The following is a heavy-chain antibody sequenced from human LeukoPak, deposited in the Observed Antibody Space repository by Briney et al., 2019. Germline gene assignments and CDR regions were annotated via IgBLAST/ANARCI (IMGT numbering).Heavy chain of an antibody. V-gene: IGHV3-21*01. J-gene: IGHJ4*02. CDR3: ARVYDSSGYYYVGY. Sequence: GGALRLSCAASGFTFSSYSMNWVRQAPGKGLEWVSSISSSSSYIYYADSVKGRFTISRDNAKNSLYLQMNSLRVEDTAVYYCARVYDSSGYYYVGYWGQGTLVTVSS. CDR2: ISSSSSYI. D-gene: IGHD3-22*01. CDR1: GFTFSSYS.